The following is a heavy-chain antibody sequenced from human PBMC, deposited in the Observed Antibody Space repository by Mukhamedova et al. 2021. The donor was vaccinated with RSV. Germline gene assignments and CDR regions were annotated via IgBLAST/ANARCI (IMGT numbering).Heavy chain of an antibody. CDR2: MFNSGTT. J-gene: IGHJ5*02. CDR3: ARHGAVTGAFWFDP. Sequence: SNYWSWIRQPPGKGLEWIGYMFNSGTTTYNPSLKSRVTISADTSKNQVSMRLSSVTAADTAVYYCARHGAVTGAFWFDPWGQGA. V-gene: IGHV4-59*08. CDR1: SNY. D-gene: IGHD4-11*01.